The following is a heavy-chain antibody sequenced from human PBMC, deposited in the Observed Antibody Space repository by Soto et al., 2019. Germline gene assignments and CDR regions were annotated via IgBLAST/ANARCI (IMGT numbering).Heavy chain of an antibody. CDR2: IWYDGSNK. Sequence: PGGSLRLSCAASGFTFSSYGMHWVRQAPGKGLEWVAVIWYDGSNKYYADSVKGRFTTSRDNSKNTLYLQMNSLRAEDTAVYYCARDSYDSSGYYGVFGRYYYYGMDVWGQGTTVTVSS. V-gene: IGHV3-33*01. J-gene: IGHJ6*02. CDR1: GFTFSSYG. D-gene: IGHD3-22*01. CDR3: ARDSYDSSGYYGVFGRYYYYGMDV.